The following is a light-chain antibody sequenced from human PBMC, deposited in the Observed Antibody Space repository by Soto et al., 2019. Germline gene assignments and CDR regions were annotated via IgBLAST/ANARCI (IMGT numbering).Light chain of an antibody. Sequence: EIVMTQSPVTLSVSPGERATLSCRASQSVGSNLAWYQQKPGQTPRLLIYAASTRATGIPDRFSGSGSGTDITLTISRLEPEDFAVYYCQQYGTSPFTFGPGTKVDFK. CDR3: QQYGTSPFT. CDR2: AAS. V-gene: IGKV3-20*01. CDR1: QSVGSN. J-gene: IGKJ3*01.